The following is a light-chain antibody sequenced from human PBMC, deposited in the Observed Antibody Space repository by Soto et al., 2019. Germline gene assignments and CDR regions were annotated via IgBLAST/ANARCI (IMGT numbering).Light chain of an antibody. CDR3: QQSFSSLLS. Sequence: DIQMTQSPSSLSASLGDRVTITCRASQTISTYVTWYQQKPGKAPKALISDASTLQSGVPSRFSGSGSGTDFTLIISSLQPEDVATYYRQQSFSSLLSFGGGTQVEIK. CDR1: QTISTY. CDR2: DAS. V-gene: IGKV1-39*01. J-gene: IGKJ4*01.